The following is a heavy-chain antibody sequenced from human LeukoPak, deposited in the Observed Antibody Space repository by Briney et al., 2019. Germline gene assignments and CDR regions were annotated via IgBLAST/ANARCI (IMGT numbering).Heavy chain of an antibody. CDR3: ASGGGSSSWLLGRGYYCYMDV. CDR2: IIPNFGTA. Sequence: GASVKVSCKASGGTFSSYAISWVRQAPGQGLEWMGGIIPNFGTANYAQKFQGRVTITTDESTSTAYMELSSLRSEDTAVYYCASGGGSSSWLLGRGYYCYMDVWGKGTTVTVSS. D-gene: IGHD6-13*01. CDR1: GGTFSSYA. J-gene: IGHJ6*03. V-gene: IGHV1-69*05.